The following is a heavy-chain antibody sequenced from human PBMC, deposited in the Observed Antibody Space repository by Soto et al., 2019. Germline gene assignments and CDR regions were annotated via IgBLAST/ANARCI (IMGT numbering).Heavy chain of an antibody. D-gene: IGHD6-13*01. V-gene: IGHV4-39*01. CDR2: IYYSGST. J-gene: IGHJ5*02. Sequence: SETLSLTCTVSGGSISSSSYYWGWIGQPPGKGLEWIGSIYYSGSTYYNPSLKSRVTISVDTSKNQFSLKLSSVTAADTAVYYCASQDSSSWYWFDPWGQGTLVTVSS. CDR3: ASQDSSSWYWFDP. CDR1: GGSISSSSYY.